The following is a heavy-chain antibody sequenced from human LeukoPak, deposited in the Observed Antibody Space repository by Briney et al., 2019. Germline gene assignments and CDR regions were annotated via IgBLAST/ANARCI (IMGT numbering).Heavy chain of an antibody. D-gene: IGHD3-22*01. CDR2: ISSSSYI. J-gene: IGHJ3*02. CDR1: GFTFSSYS. V-gene: IGHV3-21*01. CDR3: AREIVVTARTDAFDI. Sequence: GGSLRLSCAASGFTFSSYSMTWVRQAPGKGLEWVSSISSSSYIYYADSVKGRFTISRDNAKNSLYLQMNSLRAEDTAVYYCAREIVVTARTDAFDIWGQGTMVTVSS.